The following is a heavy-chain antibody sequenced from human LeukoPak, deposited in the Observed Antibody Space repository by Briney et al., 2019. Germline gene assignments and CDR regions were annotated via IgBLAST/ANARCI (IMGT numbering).Heavy chain of an antibody. CDR1: ADSFSGYL. V-gene: IGHV4-59*01. J-gene: IGHJ4*02. Sequence: PSETLSLTCTVSADSFSGYLWAWIRQPPGKGLEWIGYVSDSGSTNYNPPLKSRPSISLDTAKNQFSLKLRSVTAADTAVYYCARSHGLYWGQGTLVTVSS. CDR2: VSDSGST. CDR3: ARSHGLY.